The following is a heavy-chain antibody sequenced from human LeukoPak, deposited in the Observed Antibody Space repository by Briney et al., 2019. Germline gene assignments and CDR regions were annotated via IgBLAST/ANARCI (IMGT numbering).Heavy chain of an antibody. CDR1: GFTFSSYA. D-gene: IGHD3-10*01. Sequence: GGSLRLSCAASGFTFSSYAMSWVRQAPGKGLEWVSAISGSGGSTYYADSVKGRFTISRDNSKNTLYLQMNSLRAEDTAVYYCARDHLNYYGSGSYLDYWGQGTLVTVSS. CDR2: ISGSGGST. V-gene: IGHV3-23*01. CDR3: ARDHLNYYGSGSYLDY. J-gene: IGHJ4*02.